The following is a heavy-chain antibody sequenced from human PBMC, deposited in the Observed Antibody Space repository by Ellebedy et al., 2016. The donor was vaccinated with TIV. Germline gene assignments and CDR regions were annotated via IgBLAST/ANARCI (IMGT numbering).Heavy chain of an antibody. CDR1: GISLRSYA. CDR2: IGGTGGTT. J-gene: IGHJ4*02. V-gene: IGHV3-23*01. D-gene: IGHD1-14*01. CDR3: AKSPSRKPGLVDS. Sequence: GESLKISCAASGISLRSYAMSWVRQAPGKGLEWVSTIGGTGGTTYYRESVKGRFTVSRDTSRNTLYLQMSSLRAEDTAVYYCAKSPSRKPGLVDSWGQGTLVTVSS.